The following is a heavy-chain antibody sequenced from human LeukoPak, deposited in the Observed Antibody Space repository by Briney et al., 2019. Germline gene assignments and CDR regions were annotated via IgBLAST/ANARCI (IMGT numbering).Heavy chain of an antibody. J-gene: IGHJ5*02. V-gene: IGHV1-8*01. CDR3: ARGRLGYCSSTSCLSWFDP. CDR2: MNPNSGNT. Sequence: GASVTVSFTGSGYTFTMYNINWVRQTTGQGLEGMGWMNPNSGNTGYAQKFQGRVTMTRHTSISTAYMELRSLRSQDTAVYYCARGRLGYCSSTSCLSWFDPWGQGTLVTVSS. D-gene: IGHD2-2*01. CDR1: GYTFTMYN.